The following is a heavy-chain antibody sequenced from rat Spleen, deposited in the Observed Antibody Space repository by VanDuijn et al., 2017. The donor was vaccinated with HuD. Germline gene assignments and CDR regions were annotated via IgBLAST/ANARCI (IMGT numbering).Heavy chain of an antibody. V-gene: IGHV5-25*01. D-gene: IGHD1-6*01. CDR1: GFTFSRFA. CDR2: ITSGGSKT. Sequence: EVQLVESGGGLVQPGRSLKLSSAASGFTFSRFAMVWVRQAPKKGLEWVATITSGGSKTYYPDSVKGRFTISRDNAKSTLYLQMDSLRSEDTATYYCAKTGFYFDYWGQGVMVTVSS. J-gene: IGHJ2*01. CDR3: AKTGFYFDY.